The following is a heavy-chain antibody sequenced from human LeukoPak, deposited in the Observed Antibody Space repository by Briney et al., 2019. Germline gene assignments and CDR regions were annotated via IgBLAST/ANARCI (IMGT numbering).Heavy chain of an antibody. CDR2: IYHSGST. J-gene: IGHJ4*02. V-gene: IGHV4-4*02. Sequence: SETLSLTCAVSGGSISSSNWWSWVRQPPGKGLEWIGEIYHSGSTNYNPSLKSRVTISVDKSKNQFSLKLSSVTAADTAVYYCARVGGLYGSGSYSYWGQGTLVTVSS. CDR3: ARVGGLYGSGSYSY. D-gene: IGHD3-10*01. CDR1: GGSISSSNW.